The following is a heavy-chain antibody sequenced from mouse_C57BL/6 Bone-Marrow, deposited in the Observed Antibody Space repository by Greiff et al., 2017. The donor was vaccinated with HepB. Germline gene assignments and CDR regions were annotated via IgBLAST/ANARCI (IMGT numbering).Heavy chain of an antibody. Sequence: VMLVESGAELARPGASVKLSCKASGYTFTSYGISWVKQRTGQGLEWIGEIYPRSGNTYYNEKFKGKATLTADKSSSTAYMELRSLTSEDSAVYFCARKRWDDWFAYWGQGTLVTVSA. CDR2: IYPRSGNT. D-gene: IGHD4-1*01. CDR1: GYTFTSYG. CDR3: ARKRWDDWFAY. V-gene: IGHV1-81*01. J-gene: IGHJ3*01.